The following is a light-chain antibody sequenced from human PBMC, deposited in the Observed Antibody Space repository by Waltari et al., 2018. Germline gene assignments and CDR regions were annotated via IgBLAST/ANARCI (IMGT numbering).Light chain of an antibody. CDR3: QQRSNWPPIFT. CDR2: DAS. J-gene: IGKJ3*01. Sequence: EIVLTQSPATLSLSPGERATLSCRASQSVSSYLAWYQQKPGQAPRLLIYDASNRATGIPARFSGIGSGTDFNLTISSLGPEDFAVYDCQQRSNWPPIFTFGPGTKVDIK. CDR1: QSVSSY. V-gene: IGKV3-11*01.